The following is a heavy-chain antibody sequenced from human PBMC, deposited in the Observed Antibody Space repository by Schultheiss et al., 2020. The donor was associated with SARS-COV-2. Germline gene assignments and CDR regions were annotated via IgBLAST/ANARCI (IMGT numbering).Heavy chain of an antibody. CDR1: GFTFSDYY. CDR2: ISSSGSTI. V-gene: IGHV3-11*01. D-gene: IGHD5-18*01. J-gene: IGHJ4*02. CDR3: ARVKGTAMIDY. Sequence: GESLKISCAASGFTFSDYYMSWIRQAPGKGLEWVSYISSSGSTIYYADSVKGRFTISRDNAKNSLYLQMNSLRAEDTAVYYCARVKGTAMIDYWGQGTLVTVSS.